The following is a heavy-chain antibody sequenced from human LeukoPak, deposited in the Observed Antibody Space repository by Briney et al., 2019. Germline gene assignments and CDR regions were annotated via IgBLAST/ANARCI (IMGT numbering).Heavy chain of an antibody. CDR2: INHSGST. J-gene: IGHJ4*02. D-gene: IGHD3-22*01. Sequence: PSETLSLTCAVYGGSFSGYYWSWIRQPPGKGLEWIGEINHSGSTNYNPSLKSRVTISVDTSKNQFSLKLSSVTAADTAVYYRARGRPHRYYYDSSGYYCMDYWGQGTLVTVSS. CDR3: ARGRPHRYYYDSSGYYCMDY. V-gene: IGHV4-34*01. CDR1: GGSFSGYY.